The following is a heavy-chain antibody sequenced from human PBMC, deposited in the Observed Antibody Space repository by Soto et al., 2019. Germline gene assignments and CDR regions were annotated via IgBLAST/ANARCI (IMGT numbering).Heavy chain of an antibody. CDR2: IYHSGST. Sequence: SETLFPPRTVSGGSLSSSSYYWGWVRQPPGKGLEWIGYIYHSGSTYYNPSLKSRVTISVDRSKNQFSLKLSSVTAADPAVYYCARRTLVHAFDIWGQGTMVTVSS. V-gene: IGHV4-30-2*01. CDR3: ARRTLVHAFDI. J-gene: IGHJ3*02. D-gene: IGHD2-8*02. CDR1: GGSLSSSSYY.